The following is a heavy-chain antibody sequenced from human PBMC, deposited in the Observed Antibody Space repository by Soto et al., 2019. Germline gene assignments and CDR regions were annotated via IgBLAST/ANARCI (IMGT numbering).Heavy chain of an antibody. CDR2: INHSGST. D-gene: IGHD5-12*01. Sequence: QVQLQQWGAGLLKPSETLSLTCAVYGGSFSGYYWSWIRQPPGKGLEWMGEINHSGSTNYNPSLKGRVTISVDTSKNQFSLKLSSVTAADTAVYYCARRLQRGYSGSYYYYYGMDVWGQGTTVTVSS. J-gene: IGHJ6*02. CDR3: ARRLQRGYSGSYYYYYGMDV. CDR1: GGSFSGYY. V-gene: IGHV4-34*01.